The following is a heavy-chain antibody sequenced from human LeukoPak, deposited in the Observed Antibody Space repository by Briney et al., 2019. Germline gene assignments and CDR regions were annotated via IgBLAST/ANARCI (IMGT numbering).Heavy chain of an antibody. V-gene: IGHV3-74*01. J-gene: IGHJ4*02. CDR2: IKTDGSTT. CDR1: GFIFSNCW. CDR3: VRDSGWFHFDY. D-gene: IGHD6-19*01. Sequence: PGGSLRLSCTASGFIFSNCWMHWVRQVPGKGLVWVSRIKTDGSTTTYADSVKGRFTISRDNARNTLYLQMNSLRVEDTAVYYCVRDSGWFHFDYWVQGILVTVSP.